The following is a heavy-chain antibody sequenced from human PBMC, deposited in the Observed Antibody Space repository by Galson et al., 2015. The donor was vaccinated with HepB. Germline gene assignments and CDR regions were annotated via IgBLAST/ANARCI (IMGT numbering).Heavy chain of an antibody. D-gene: IGHD6-13*01. V-gene: IGHV3-64*02. Sequence: SLRLSCAASGFTFSSYAMHWVCQAPGKGLEYVSAISSNGGSTYYADSVKGRFTISRDNSKSTLYLQMGSLRAEDMAVYYCARGGASSWYLGYFDYWGQGTLVTVSS. CDR3: ARGGASSWYLGYFDY. J-gene: IGHJ4*02. CDR1: GFTFSSYA. CDR2: ISSNGGST.